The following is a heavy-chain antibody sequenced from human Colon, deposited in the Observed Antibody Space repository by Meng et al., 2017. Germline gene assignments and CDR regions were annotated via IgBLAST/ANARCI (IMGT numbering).Heavy chain of an antibody. CDR1: GDSISSGSY. CDR2: VHHRGIT. CDR3: ASQWLIRRGDY. D-gene: IGHD5-12*01. Sequence: SETLSLTCAVSGDSISSGSYWGWIRQSPEKGLEWIGSVHHRGITFYNPSLKSRVTISLDTSKNRFSLTLTSVTAADTAVYYCASQWLIRRGDYWGQGTLVTVSS. V-gene: IGHV4-38-2*01. J-gene: IGHJ4*02.